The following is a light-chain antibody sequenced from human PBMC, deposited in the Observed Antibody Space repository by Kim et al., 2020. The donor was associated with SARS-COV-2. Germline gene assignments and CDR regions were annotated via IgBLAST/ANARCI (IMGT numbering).Light chain of an antibody. J-gene: IGLJ2*01. CDR3: NSRDSDVNVV. V-gene: IGLV3-19*01. Sequence: SSELTQDPAVSVALGQTVRITCQGDSLRSYYATWYQQKPGQAPILVIYGKNNRPSGIPDRFSGSSSGNTASLTITGTQAGDEADYYCNSRDSDVNVVFVG. CDR2: GKN. CDR1: SLRSYY.